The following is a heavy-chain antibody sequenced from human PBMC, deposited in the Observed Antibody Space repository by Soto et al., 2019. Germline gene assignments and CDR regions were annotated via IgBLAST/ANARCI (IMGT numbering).Heavy chain of an antibody. CDR1: GFSLSNVKMG. CDR3: ARIQRDWKMLYYSFFGMDV. Sequence: QVTLKESGPLLLTPTETLTLTCTVSGFSLSNVKMGVSWIRQPPGKALEWLAHIFSADEKSYSTSLKTRLTISKDPSKSQVVLTVTNMEPVDTATYYGARIQRDWKMLYYSFFGMDVWGQGTTVTVSS. J-gene: IGHJ6*02. CDR2: IFSADEK. D-gene: IGHD1-1*01. V-gene: IGHV2-26*01.